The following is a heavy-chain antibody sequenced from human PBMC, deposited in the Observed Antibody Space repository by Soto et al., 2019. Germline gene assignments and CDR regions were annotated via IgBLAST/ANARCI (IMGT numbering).Heavy chain of an antibody. CDR3: ARDWFPRFDH. CDR1: GYSFSSYG. CDR2: INPSTNET. V-gene: IGHV1-18*01. D-gene: IGHD3-10*01. Sequence: QVHLVQSGPEVKKPGASMKVSCKASGYSFSSYGITWVRQAPGQGLEWMGWINPSTNETNYAQRFQGRVTVTTDTSTTTAYIELRNLKYDDTAGYYCARDWFPRFDHWGPATLVTVSS. J-gene: IGHJ5*02.